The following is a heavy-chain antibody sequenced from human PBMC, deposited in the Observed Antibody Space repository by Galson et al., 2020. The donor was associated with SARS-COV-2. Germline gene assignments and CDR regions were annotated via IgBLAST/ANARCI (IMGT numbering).Heavy chain of an antibody. V-gene: IGHV3-30*18. CDR2: ISYDGSNK. CDR3: AKDRRYYDFWSGYLSETSPYYYYGMDL. J-gene: IGHJ6*02. CDR1: GFTFSSYG. Sequence: GGSLRLSCAASGFTFSSYGMHWVRQAPGKGLEWVAVISYDGSNKYYADSVKGRFTISRDNSKNTLYLQMNSLRAEDTAVYYCAKDRRYYDFWSGYLSETSPYYYYGMDLWGQGTTVTVSS. D-gene: IGHD3-3*01.